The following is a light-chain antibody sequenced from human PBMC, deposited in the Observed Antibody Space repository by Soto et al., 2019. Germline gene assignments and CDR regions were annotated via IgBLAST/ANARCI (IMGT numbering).Light chain of an antibody. CDR3: RQSYSPPRT. V-gene: IGKV1-39*01. CDR1: QSISGY. J-gene: IGKJ1*01. Sequence: DIQLTQSPSSLSASVGDRVTITCRASQSISGYLHWYQQKPGKAPRLLIYTASTLQSGVPSRFSGSGSGTDFTLTISSLQPEDFATYYCRQSYSPPRTFGQGTKVDI. CDR2: TAS.